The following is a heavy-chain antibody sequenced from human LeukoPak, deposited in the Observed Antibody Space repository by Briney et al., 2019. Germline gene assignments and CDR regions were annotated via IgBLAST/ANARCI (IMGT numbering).Heavy chain of an antibody. V-gene: IGHV4-59*08. CDR2: IYYSGST. Sequence: SETLSLTCTVSGGSISSYYWSWIRQPPGKGLEWIGYIYYSGSTNYNPSLKSRVTISVDTSKNQFSLKLSSVTAADTAVYYCARGGFGMDVWGQGTTVTVSS. J-gene: IGHJ6*02. D-gene: IGHD3-16*01. CDR3: ARGGFGMDV. CDR1: GGSISSYY.